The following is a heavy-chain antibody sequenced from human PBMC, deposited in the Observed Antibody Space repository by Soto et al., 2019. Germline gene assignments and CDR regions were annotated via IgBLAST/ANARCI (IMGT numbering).Heavy chain of an antibody. J-gene: IGHJ6*02. D-gene: IGHD3-3*01. CDR3: ARRGYYDFWSGYSTPGRYYYYYYGMDV. CDR2: ISAYNGNT. V-gene: IGHV1-18*04. Sequence: ASVQVSCQASGYTFTSYGISWVRQAPGQGLEWMGWISAYNGNTNYAQKLQGRVTMTTDTSTSTAYMELRSMRSDDTAVYYCARRGYYDFWSGYSTPGRYYYYYYGMDVWGQGTTVTVSS. CDR1: GYTFTSYG.